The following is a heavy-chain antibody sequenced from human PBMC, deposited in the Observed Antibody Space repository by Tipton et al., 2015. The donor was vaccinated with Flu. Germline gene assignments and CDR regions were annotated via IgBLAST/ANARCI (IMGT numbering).Heavy chain of an antibody. CDR1: GDSISSGYY. CDR2: ISHTGTT. D-gene: IGHD2-2*01. V-gene: IGHV4-38-2*02. Sequence: TLSLTCTVSGDSISSGYYWGWIRQPPGKGLEWIGSISHTGTTNYNPSLRSRVTISVDTSKNQFSLRLSSVTAADTAVYFCARDPSLGMPEYLDSWGQGTLVTVSS. CDR3: ARDPSLGMPEYLDS. J-gene: IGHJ4*02.